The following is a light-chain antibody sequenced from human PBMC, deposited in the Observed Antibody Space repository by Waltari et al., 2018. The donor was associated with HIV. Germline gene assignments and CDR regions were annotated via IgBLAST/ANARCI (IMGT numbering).Light chain of an antibody. CDR2: DNT. CDR1: SSNIGNNF. V-gene: IGLV1-51*01. J-gene: IGLJ3*02. CDR3: GTWDGSLNVWV. Sequence: QSVLTQPPSVSAASGQKVSISCSGSSSNIGNNFVSWYQQLPGIAPKLLSYDNTKRPSGNPDRFSGSKSGTSATLAITGLQTGDEADYYCGTWDGSLNVWVFGGGTKVTV.